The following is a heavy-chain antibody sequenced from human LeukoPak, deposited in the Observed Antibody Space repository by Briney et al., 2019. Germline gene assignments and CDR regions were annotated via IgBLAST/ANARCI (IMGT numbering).Heavy chain of an antibody. CDR3: ARRRDYYDSSGYYYGGAFDI. CDR1: GGPISSYY. J-gene: IGHJ3*02. Sequence: SETLSLTCTVSGGPISSYYWSWIRQPPGKGLEWIGYIYYSGSTNYNPSLKSRVTISVDTSKNQFSLKLSSVTAADTAVYYCARRRDYYDSSGYYYGGAFDIWGQGTMVTVSS. V-gene: IGHV4-59*08. CDR2: IYYSGST. D-gene: IGHD3-22*01.